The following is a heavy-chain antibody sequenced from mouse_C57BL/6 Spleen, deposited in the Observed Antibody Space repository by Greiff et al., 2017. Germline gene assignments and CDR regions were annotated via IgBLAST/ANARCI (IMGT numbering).Heavy chain of an antibody. CDR3: ARVYYGSSDEYYFDN. V-gene: IGHV1-58*01. CDR2: IYIGNGYT. CDR1: GYTFTSYG. D-gene: IGHD1-1*01. J-gene: IGHJ2*01. Sequence: VQLQQSGAELVRPGSSVKMSCKTSGYTFTSYGINWVKQRPGQGLEWIGYIYIGNGYTEYNEKFKGKATLTSDTSSSTAYMQLSSRTSEDSEIYFCARVYYGSSDEYYFDNWGQGSTLTGSS.